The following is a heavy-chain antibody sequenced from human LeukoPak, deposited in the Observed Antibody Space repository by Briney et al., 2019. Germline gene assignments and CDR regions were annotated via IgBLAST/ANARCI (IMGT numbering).Heavy chain of an antibody. CDR1: GFTFSSYS. CDR2: ISSSSSTI. V-gene: IGHV3-48*01. J-gene: IGHJ4*02. CDR3: AKDLTYRAPIVVVPYFDY. D-gene: IGHD3-22*01. Sequence: PGGSLRLSCAASGFTFSSYSMNWVRQAPGKGLEWVSYISSSSSTIYYADSVKGRFTISRDNSKNTLYLQMNSLRAEDTAVYYCAKDLTYRAPIVVVPYFDYWGQGTLVTVSS.